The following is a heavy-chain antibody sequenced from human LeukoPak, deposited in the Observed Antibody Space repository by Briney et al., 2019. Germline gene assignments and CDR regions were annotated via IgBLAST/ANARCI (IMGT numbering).Heavy chain of an antibody. CDR3: ARSFARFWSGYYNY. CDR1: GESFSGYY. V-gene: IGHV4-34*01. J-gene: IGHJ4*02. Sequence: PSETLSLTCAVYGESFSGYYWSWIRQPPGKGLEWIGEINHSGSTNYNPSLKSRVTISVDTSKNQFSLKLSSVTAADTAVYYCARSFARFWSGYYNYWGQGTLVTVSS. CDR2: INHSGST. D-gene: IGHD3-3*01.